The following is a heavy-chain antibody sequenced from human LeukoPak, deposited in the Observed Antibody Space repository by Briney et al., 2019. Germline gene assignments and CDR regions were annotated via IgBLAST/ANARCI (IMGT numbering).Heavy chain of an antibody. V-gene: IGHV3-30*03. CDR3: ARGTIYDYGYFQH. J-gene: IGHJ1*01. Sequence: QPGRSLRLSCAASGFTFSSYGMHWVRQAPGKGLEWVAVISYDGSNKYYADSVKGRFTISRDNSKNTLYLQMNSLRAEDTAVYYCARGTIYDYGYFQHWGQGTLVTVSS. CDR2: ISYDGSNK. CDR1: GFTFSSYG. D-gene: IGHD4-17*01.